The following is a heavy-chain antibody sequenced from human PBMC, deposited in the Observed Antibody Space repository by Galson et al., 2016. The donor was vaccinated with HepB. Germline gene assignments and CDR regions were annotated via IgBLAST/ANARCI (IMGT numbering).Heavy chain of an antibody. CDR1: GFTFSSYA. Sequence: SLRLSCAASGFTFSSYAMSWVRQAPGKGLEWVSTISDSGGSTYSADSVKGRFTISRDNSKNTLYLQMKSLRAEDTAIYYCARGTLWGNSREALAYWGQGALVTVSS. CDR3: ARGTLWGNSREALAY. CDR2: ISDSGGST. V-gene: IGHV3-23*01. D-gene: IGHD3-16*02. J-gene: IGHJ4*02.